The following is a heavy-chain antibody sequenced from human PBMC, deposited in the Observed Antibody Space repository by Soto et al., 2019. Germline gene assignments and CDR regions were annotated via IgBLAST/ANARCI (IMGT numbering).Heavy chain of an antibody. CDR3: ARDNYYEGFDY. Sequence: QVQLQESGPGLVKPSETLSLTCTVSGGSISSYYWSWIRQPPGKGLEWIGYIYYSGSTNYNPSLTRXXTXSXXTSKNQFSLKLSSVTAADTAVYYCARDNYYEGFDYWGQGTLVTVSS. V-gene: IGHV4-59*01. CDR1: GGSISSYY. J-gene: IGHJ4*02. CDR2: IYYSGST. D-gene: IGHD3-22*01.